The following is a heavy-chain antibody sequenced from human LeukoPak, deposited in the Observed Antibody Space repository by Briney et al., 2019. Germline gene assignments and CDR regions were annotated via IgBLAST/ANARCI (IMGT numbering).Heavy chain of an antibody. D-gene: IGHD1-26*01. V-gene: IGHV1-8*03. J-gene: IGHJ4*02. CDR3: ARVLGIVGATTGFNY. CDR1: GYTLTSYD. Sequence: ASVKVSCKASGYTLTSYDINWVRQATGQGLEWMGWMNPNSGNTGYAQKFQGRVTITRNTSISTAYMELSSLRSEDTAVYYCARVLGIVGATTGFNYWGQGTLVTVSS. CDR2: MNPNSGNT.